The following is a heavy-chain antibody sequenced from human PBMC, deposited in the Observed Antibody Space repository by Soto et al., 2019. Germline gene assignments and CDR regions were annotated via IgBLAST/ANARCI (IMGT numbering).Heavy chain of an antibody. CDR3: ARDHWAYDSSGYYFNYFDY. CDR2: IIHIFGTA. D-gene: IGHD3-22*01. J-gene: IGHJ4*02. CDR1: GGTFSSYA. V-gene: IGHV1-69*13. Sequence: SVKVSCKASGGTFSSYAISWVRQAPGQGLEWMGGIIHIFGTANYAQTFQGRATITADEYTSTAYMELSSLRSEDTAVYYCARDHWAYDSSGYYFNYFDYWGQGTLVTVSS.